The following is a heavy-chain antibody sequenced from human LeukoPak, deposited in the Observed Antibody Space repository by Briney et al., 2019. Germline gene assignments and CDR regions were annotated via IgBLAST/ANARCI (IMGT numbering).Heavy chain of an antibody. Sequence: QAGGSLRLSCAASGFTFSSYSMNWVRQAPGKGLEWVSYISSSSSTIYYADSVKGRFTISRDNAKNSLYLQMNSLRAEDTAVYYCARGVDTAMVTERMDYWGQGTLVTVSS. CDR2: ISSSSSTI. CDR3: ARGVDTAMVTERMDY. V-gene: IGHV3-48*01. D-gene: IGHD5-18*01. J-gene: IGHJ4*02. CDR1: GFTFSSYS.